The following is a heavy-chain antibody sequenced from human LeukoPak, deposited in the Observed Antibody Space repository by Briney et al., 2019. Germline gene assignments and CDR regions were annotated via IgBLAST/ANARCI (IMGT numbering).Heavy chain of an antibody. D-gene: IGHD5-12*01. CDR2: IIPILGIA. J-gene: IGHJ4*02. CDR1: GGTFSSYA. V-gene: IGHV1-69*04. CDR3: ARASSSTWILLN. Sequence: SVKVSCKASGGTFSSYAISWVRQAPGQGLEWMGRIIPILGIANYAQKFQGRVTITADKSTSTAYMELSSLRSEDTAVYYCARASSSTWILLNWGQGTLVTVSS.